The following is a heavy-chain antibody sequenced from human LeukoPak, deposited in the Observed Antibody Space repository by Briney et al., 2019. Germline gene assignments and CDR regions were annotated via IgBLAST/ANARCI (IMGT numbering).Heavy chain of an antibody. J-gene: IGHJ4*02. CDR1: GFTFSSYG. CDR3: ARDLLSTAGYFDY. CDR2: IWYDGSNK. V-gene: IGHV3-33*01. Sequence: GGSLRLSCAASGFTFSSYGMHWVRQAPGKGLEWVAIIWYDGSNKYYADSVKGRFTISRGNSKNTLYLQMNSLRAEDTAVYYCARDLLSTAGYFDYWGQGTLVTVSS. D-gene: IGHD6-19*01.